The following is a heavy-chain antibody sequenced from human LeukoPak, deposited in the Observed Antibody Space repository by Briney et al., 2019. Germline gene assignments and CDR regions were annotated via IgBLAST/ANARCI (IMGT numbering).Heavy chain of an antibody. D-gene: IGHD6-13*01. Sequence: GGSLRLSCAASGFTFSDYYMSWIRQAPGKGLEWVSYISSSGSTIYYADSVKGRFTISRDNAKNSLYLQMNSLRAEDTALYYCARGHGSSSWYLTDYYMDVWGKGTTVTVSS. CDR1: GFTFSDYY. CDR3: ARGHGSSSWYLTDYYMDV. CDR2: ISSSGSTI. J-gene: IGHJ6*03. V-gene: IGHV3-11*01.